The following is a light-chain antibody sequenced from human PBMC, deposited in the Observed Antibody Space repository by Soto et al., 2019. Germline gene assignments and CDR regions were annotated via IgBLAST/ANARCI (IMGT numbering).Light chain of an antibody. CDR1: SSDVGYYDF. Sequence: QSVLTQPACVSGSPGQSITISCTGTSSDVGYYDFVSWYQQHPGKAPKLIIYEVSNRPSGLSDRFSASKSGNTASLTISGLQAEDEADYHCSSYSGSTAFYVFGTGTKVTVL. V-gene: IGLV2-14*01. CDR2: EVS. J-gene: IGLJ1*01. CDR3: SSYSGSTAFYV.